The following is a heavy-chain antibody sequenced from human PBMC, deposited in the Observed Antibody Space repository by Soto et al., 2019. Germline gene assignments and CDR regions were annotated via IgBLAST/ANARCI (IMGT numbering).Heavy chain of an antibody. D-gene: IGHD2-21*02. J-gene: IGHJ5*02. CDR2: IYYSGST. Sequence: SETLSLTCSVSGGSISSSSYFWGWIRQPPGKGLEWIGSIYYSGSTYYNPSLKSRVTVSVDTSKDQFSLKLSSVTAADTAVYYCARHPSDFWFDPWGQGTLVTVSS. CDR3: ARHPSDFWFDP. V-gene: IGHV4-39*01. CDR1: GGSISSSSYF.